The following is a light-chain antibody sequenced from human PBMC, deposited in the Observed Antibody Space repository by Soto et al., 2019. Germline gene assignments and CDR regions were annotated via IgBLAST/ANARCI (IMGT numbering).Light chain of an antibody. Sequence: QSALTQPASVSGSPGQSITISCTGTSSDVGGYNYVSWYQQHPGKAPKLMIYDVSNRPSGVSNRFSGSKSGNTASLTISGLQAEDEADYYCSSYRSRIILLYVFGTGTKLTVL. CDR3: SSYRSRIILLYV. V-gene: IGLV2-14*01. CDR2: DVS. J-gene: IGLJ1*01. CDR1: SSDVGGYNY.